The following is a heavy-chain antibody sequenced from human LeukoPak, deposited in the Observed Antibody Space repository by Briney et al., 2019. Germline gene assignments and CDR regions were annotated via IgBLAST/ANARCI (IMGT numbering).Heavy chain of an antibody. CDR3: ARRARYVERLPFDY. D-gene: IGHD3-16*01. V-gene: IGHV4-39*01. CDR2: IYYSGST. Sequence: PSETLSLTCIVSGGSISTTSYYWGWIRQPPGKGLEWIGSIYYSGSTYYTPSLKSRVTISVDTSKNQFSLKLSSVTAADTAVYYCARRARYVERLPFDYWGQGTLVTVSS. CDR1: GGSISTTSYY. J-gene: IGHJ4*02.